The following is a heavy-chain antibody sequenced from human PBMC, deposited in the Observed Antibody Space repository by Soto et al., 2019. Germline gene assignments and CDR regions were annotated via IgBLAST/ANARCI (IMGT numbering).Heavy chain of an antibody. CDR2: IYTSGST. D-gene: IGHD6-13*01. V-gene: IGHV4-4*07. Sequence: SETLSLTCTVSGGSISSYYWSWIRQPAEKGLEWIGRIYTSGSTNYNPSLKSRVTMSVDTSKNQFSLKLSSVTAADTAVYYCARIGYSRIGQPYLYYGMDVWGQGTTVTVSS. CDR3: ARIGYSRIGQPYLYYGMDV. J-gene: IGHJ6*02. CDR1: GGSISSYY.